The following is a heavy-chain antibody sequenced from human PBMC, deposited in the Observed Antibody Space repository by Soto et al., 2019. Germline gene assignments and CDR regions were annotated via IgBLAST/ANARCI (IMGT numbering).Heavy chain of an antibody. CDR2: ISSGGVYI. D-gene: IGHD1-26*01. V-gene: IGHV3-21*06. CDR3: TRDQGGSYDSWFDP. Sequence: EEQVVESGGGLVNPGGSLRLSCSFTFSMYSMNWVRQAPGTGLEWVASISSGGVYIKYTDSVKGRFTISRDNARNSVSLQMNSLTVEDTALYYCTRDQGGSYDSWFDPWGQGTQVIVSS. CDR1: FTFSMYS. J-gene: IGHJ5*02.